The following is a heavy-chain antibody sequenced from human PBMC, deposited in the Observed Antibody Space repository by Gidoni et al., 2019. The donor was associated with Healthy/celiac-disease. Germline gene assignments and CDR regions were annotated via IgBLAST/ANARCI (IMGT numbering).Heavy chain of an antibody. J-gene: IGHJ4*02. CDR3: AKDRDTAYFDY. V-gene: IGHV3-30*18. CDR2: ISHDGSKK. CDR1: GFTFRSNG. Sequence: QVQLVESGGGVVQPGRSLRLSCEASGFTFRSNGMHWVRQAQGKGLEWVAVISHDGSKKYYADSVKGRFTISRDNSKNTLYLQMNSLRAEDTAVYYCAKDRDTAYFDYWGQGTLVTVSS.